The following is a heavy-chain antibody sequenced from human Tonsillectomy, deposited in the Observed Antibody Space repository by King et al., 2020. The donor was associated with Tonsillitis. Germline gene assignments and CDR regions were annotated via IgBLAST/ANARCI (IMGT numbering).Heavy chain of an antibody. CDR1: GFSLSTSGVG. CDR2: IYWDDVK. J-gene: IGHJ4*02. Sequence: TLKESGPTLVKPTQTLTLTCTFSGFSLSTSGVGVGWIRQPPGKALEWLALIYWDDVKRYSPSLKSRLTITKDTSKKQVVLTMTNMDPVDTATFYCAHRKDFYDSSGYFDYWGQGTLVTVSS. CDR3: AHRKDFYDSSGYFDY. D-gene: IGHD3-22*01. V-gene: IGHV2-5*02.